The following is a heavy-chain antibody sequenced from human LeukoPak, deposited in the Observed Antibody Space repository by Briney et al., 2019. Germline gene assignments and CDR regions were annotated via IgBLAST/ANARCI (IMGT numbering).Heavy chain of an antibody. Sequence: QAGGSLRLSCSASGFSFSYYNMNWVRQAPGKGLEWVSYISSTSTSIYYADSVMGRFSISRDKNSLYLQMNSLRADDTAVYYCATYPGYTYEVEAPRPARGYWGKGTLVTVSS. CDR3: ATYPGYTYEVEAPRPARGY. CDR2: ISSTSTSI. D-gene: IGHD5-18*01. J-gene: IGHJ4*02. V-gene: IGHV3-48*01. CDR1: GFSFSYYN.